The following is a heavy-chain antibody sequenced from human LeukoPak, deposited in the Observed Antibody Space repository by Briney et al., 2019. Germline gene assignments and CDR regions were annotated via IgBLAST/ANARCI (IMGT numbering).Heavy chain of an antibody. CDR1: GYTFTSYG. CDR2: ISAYNGNT. J-gene: IGHJ4*02. Sequence: ASVKVSCTASGYTFTSYGISWVRQAPGQGLEWMGWISAYNGNTNYAQKLQGRVTMTTDTSTSTAYMELRSLRPDDTAVYYCARVRGKHPGGYEFDYWGQGTLVTVSS. V-gene: IGHV1-18*01. D-gene: IGHD5-12*01. CDR3: ARVRGKHPGGYEFDY.